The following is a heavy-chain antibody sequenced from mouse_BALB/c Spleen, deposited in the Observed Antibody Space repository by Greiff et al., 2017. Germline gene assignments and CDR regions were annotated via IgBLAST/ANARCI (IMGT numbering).Heavy chain of an antibody. J-gene: IGHJ3*01. V-gene: IGHV2-6-7*01. CDR2: IWGDGST. CDR1: GFSLTGYG. D-gene: IGHD2-2*01. Sequence: QVQLKESGPGLVAPSQSLSITCTVSGFSLTGYGVNWVRQPPGKGLEWLGMIWGDGSTDYNSALKSRLSISKDNSKSQVFLKMNSLQTDDTARYYCARGFGYVPFAYWGQGTLVTVSA. CDR3: ARGFGYVPFAY.